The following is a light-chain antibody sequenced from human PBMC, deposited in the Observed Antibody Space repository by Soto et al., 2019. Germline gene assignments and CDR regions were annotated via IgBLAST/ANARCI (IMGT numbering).Light chain of an antibody. CDR3: QQSYNTPRT. J-gene: IGKJ1*01. CDR2: GAS. CDR1: QTISTD. Sequence: DIQMTQSPSSISPSVGDRVTITCRASQTISTDLNWYQQKPGKAPNLLIHGASTLEPGVPSRFSGSGSGTDLTLTTSGVQSDDFATYYCQQSYNTPRTFGQGTKVEV. V-gene: IGKV1-39*01.